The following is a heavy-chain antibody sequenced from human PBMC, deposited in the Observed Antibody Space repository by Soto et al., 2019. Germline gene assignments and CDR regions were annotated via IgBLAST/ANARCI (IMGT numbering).Heavy chain of an antibody. D-gene: IGHD2-21*02. CDR3: ARGPDRRGDAIYYYYYGMDV. J-gene: IGHJ6*02. CDR1: GYTVTGYY. CDR2: INPNSGGT. V-gene: IGHV1-2*04. Sequence: GASVKVACKACGYTVTGYYMHWVRQAPGQGLEWMGWINPNSGGTNYAQKFQGWVTMTRDTSISTAYMELSRLRSDDTAVYYCARGPDRRGDAIYYYYYGMDVWGQGTTVTVSS.